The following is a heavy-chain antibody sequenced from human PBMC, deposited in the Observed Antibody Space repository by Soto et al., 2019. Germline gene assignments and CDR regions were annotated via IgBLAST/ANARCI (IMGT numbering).Heavy chain of an antibody. CDR2: INFSGTT. CDR1: GGSISSSTYS. CDR3: AQVAVPPYYYAMDV. J-gene: IGHJ6*02. D-gene: IGHD3-22*01. V-gene: IGHV4-39*01. Sequence: QLQLQESGPGVVKPSETLSLTCTVSGGSISSSTYSWGWIRQSPGKGLEWIASINFSGTTYHNPSRKSRVSISADTAKKQLSLKLSSVTAADTAVYYCAQVAVPPYYYAMDVWGQGTTVTVS.